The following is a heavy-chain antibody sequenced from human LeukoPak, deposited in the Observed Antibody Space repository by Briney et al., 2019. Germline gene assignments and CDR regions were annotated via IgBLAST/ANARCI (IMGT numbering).Heavy chain of an antibody. V-gene: IGHV1-69*13. Sequence: EASVKVSCKASGGTFSSYAISWVRQAPGQGLEWMGGIIPIFGTANYAQKFQGRVSITADESTSTAYMELSSLRSEDTAVYYCARGYSSSFFDYWGQGTLVTVSS. CDR1: GGTFSSYA. J-gene: IGHJ4*02. CDR3: ARGYSSSFFDY. D-gene: IGHD6-13*01. CDR2: IIPIFGTA.